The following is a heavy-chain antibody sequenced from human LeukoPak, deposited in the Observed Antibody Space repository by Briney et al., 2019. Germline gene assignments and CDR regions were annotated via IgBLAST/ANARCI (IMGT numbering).Heavy chain of an antibody. V-gene: IGHV4-39*01. CDR1: GGSISSSSYY. CDR2: ISPSGST. D-gene: IGHD6-6*01. Sequence: SETLSLTCIVSGGSISSSSYYWVWIRQPPGEGLEWIGTISPSGSTHHNPSLKSRVTISVDTSKSQFSLKLSSVTVADTAVYYCVQKLVGTTLDYWGQGALVTVSS. J-gene: IGHJ4*02. CDR3: VQKLVGTTLDY.